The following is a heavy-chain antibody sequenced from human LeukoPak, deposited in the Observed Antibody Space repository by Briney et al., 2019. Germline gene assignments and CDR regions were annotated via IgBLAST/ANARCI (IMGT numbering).Heavy chain of an antibody. D-gene: IGHD1-14*01. CDR3: GGRGRKKFCFGNLDN. CDR2: INHSGST. CDR1: GGSFSGYY. Sequence: PSETLSLTCAVYGGSFSGYYWSWIRQPPGKGLEWIGEINHSGSTNYNPSLKSRVTISVDTSKNQFSLKLSSVTAADTAVYYCGGRGRKKFCFGNLDNWGKEPWAPSPQ. J-gene: IGHJ4*01. V-gene: IGHV4-34*01.